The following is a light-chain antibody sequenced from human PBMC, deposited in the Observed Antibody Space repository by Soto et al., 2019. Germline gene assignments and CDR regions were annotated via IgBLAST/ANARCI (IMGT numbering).Light chain of an antibody. CDR1: QGLVYSDGKVY. Sequence: DVVLTQSPLSLPVTLGQSASISCRSSQGLVYSDGKVYLSWFQQRPGQSPRRLIYRVSNRDSGVPDRVSGSGSGTDFTLEISRVEAEDVGFYYCMQNTLCPWTFGQGTKVEIK. J-gene: IGKJ1*01. CDR3: MQNTLCPWT. V-gene: IGKV2-30*01. CDR2: RVS.